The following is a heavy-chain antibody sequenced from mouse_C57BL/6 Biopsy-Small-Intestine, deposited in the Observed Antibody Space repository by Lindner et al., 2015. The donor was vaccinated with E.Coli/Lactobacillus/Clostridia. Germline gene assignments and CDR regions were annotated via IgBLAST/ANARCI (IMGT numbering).Heavy chain of an antibody. CDR2: VSAYNGNT. V-gene: IGHV1-4*01. Sequence: SVKVSCKNSGYSFRSYAINWVRQAPGQGFEWMGWVSAYNGNTRYAQKVQGRVTMTADTSTDTAYMELRSLTYDDTAIYYCARGNSMIRGAESDYWGQGTLVTVAS. D-gene: IGHD2-4*01. CDR3: ARGNSMIRGAESDY. CDR1: GYSFRSYA. J-gene: IGHJ4*01.